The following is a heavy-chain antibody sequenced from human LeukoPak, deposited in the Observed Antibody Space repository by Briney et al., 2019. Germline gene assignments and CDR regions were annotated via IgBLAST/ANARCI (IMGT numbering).Heavy chain of an antibody. J-gene: IGHJ6*03. CDR2: IYYSGNT. CDR3: ARAINGVIILYYFYYMDV. V-gene: IGHV4-39*07. Sequence: SSETLSLTCSVSGVSISSTSNQWGWIRQPPGKGLEWIGSIYYSGNTHYNPSLKSRVTISLDTSRNQFSLRLRSVTAADTAVYYCARAINGVIILYYFYYMDVWGKGTTVTVSS. CDR1: GVSISSTSNQ. D-gene: IGHD2/OR15-2a*01.